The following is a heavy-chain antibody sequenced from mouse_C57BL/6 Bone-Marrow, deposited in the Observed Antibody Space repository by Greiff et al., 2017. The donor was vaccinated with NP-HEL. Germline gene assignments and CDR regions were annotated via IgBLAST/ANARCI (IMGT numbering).Heavy chain of an antibody. CDR3: ARHSMITTGPIAY. Sequence: EVQRVESGGGLVKPGGSLKLSCAASGFTFSSYAMSWVRQTPEKRLEWVATISDGGSYTYYPDNVKGRFTISRDNAKNNLYLQMSHLKSEDTAMYYCARHSMITTGPIAYWGQGTLVTVSA. CDR2: ISDGGSYT. CDR1: GFTFSSYA. V-gene: IGHV5-4*01. D-gene: IGHD2-4*01. J-gene: IGHJ3*01.